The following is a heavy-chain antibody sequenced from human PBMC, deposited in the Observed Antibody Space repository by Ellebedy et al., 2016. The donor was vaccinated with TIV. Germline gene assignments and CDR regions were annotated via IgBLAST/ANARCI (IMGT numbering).Heavy chain of an antibody. V-gene: IGHV3-30*18. Sequence: GESLKISCAASGFTFSSYGMHWVRQAPGKGLEWVAVISYDGSNKYYADSVKGRFTISRDNSKNTLYLQMNSLRAEDTAVYYCAKDSYSGSYYWGQGTLVTVSS. J-gene: IGHJ4*02. CDR1: GFTFSSYG. D-gene: IGHD1-26*01. CDR2: ISYDGSNK. CDR3: AKDSYSGSYY.